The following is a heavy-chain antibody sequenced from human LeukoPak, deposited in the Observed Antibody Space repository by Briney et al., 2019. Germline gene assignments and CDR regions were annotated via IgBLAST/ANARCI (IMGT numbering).Heavy chain of an antibody. CDR3: ATGIMITFGGVIPT. V-gene: IGHV4-38-2*02. J-gene: IGHJ4*02. Sequence: SETLSLTCTVSGYSISSGYYWGWIRQPPGKGLEWIGSIYHSGSTYYNPSLKSRVTISVDTSKNQFSLKLSSVTAADTAVYYCATGIMITFGGVIPTWGQGTLVTVSS. CDR2: IYHSGST. CDR1: GYSISSGYY. D-gene: IGHD3-16*01.